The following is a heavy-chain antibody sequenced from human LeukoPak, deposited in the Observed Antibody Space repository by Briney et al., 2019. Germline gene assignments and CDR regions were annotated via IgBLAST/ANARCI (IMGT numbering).Heavy chain of an antibody. CDR3: AVPQWELLN. CDR1: GFPFSGYW. J-gene: IGHJ4*02. D-gene: IGHD1-26*01. CDR2: GNSDGTRT. V-gene: IGHV3-74*01. Sequence: GGSLRLSCAASGFPFSGYWIHWVRQTPGKGLVWVSRGNSDGTRTAYADSVKGRFTISRDNARNTLYLQMNSLRAEDTAVYYCAVPQWELLNWGQGTLVTVSS.